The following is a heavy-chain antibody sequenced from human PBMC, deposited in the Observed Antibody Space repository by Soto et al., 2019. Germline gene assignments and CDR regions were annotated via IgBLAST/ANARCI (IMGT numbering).Heavy chain of an antibody. CDR2: FYYSGST. CDR3: ARDRYCSGSSCWPGDAFDI. D-gene: IGHD2-15*01. CDR1: GVSVRSINYY. J-gene: IGHJ3*02. V-gene: IGHV4-31*03. Sequence: QVQLQESGPGLVKPSQTLSLTCTVSGVSVRSINYYWSWIRQHPGKGLEWIGYFYYSGSTYYNPSLKSRVTISMDTSKNQFSLKLTSVTAADSAVYYCARDRYCSGSSCWPGDAFDIWGQGTMVTVSS.